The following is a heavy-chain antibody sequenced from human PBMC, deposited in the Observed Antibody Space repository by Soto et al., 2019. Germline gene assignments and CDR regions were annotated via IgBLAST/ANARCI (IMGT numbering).Heavy chain of an antibody. CDR3: ATGERLSMIVV. V-gene: IGHV4-59*11. D-gene: IGHD3-22*01. CDR2: IYYTGST. CDR1: GGSIISHY. J-gene: IGHJ1*01. Sequence: SETLSLTCTASGGSIISHYLNWIRQPPGKGLEWMGYIYYTGSTNYNPSLKSRVTMSVDTSKNQFSLKLTSVTAADTAVYFCATGERLSMIVVWGQGTLVTVSS.